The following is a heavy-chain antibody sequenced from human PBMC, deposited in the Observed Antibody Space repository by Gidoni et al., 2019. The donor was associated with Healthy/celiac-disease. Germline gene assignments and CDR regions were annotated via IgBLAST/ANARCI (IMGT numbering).Heavy chain of an antibody. CDR2: ISGSGGST. CDR1: GFTFGSHA. Sequence: EVQLLESGGGLVQPGGSLRLSCSASGFTFGSHAMSWVRQAPGKGLEWVSAISGSGGSTYYADSVKGRFTISRDNSKNTLYLQMNSLRAEDTAVYYCAKEDSYGYYYYYGMDVWGQGTTVTVSS. CDR3: AKEDSYGYYYYYGMDV. J-gene: IGHJ6*02. D-gene: IGHD5-18*01. V-gene: IGHV3-23*01.